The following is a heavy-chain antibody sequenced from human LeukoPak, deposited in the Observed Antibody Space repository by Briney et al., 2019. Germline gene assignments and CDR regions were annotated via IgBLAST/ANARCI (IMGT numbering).Heavy chain of an antibody. CDR1: GFTFSDSS. J-gene: IGHJ5*02. Sequence: QTGGSLRLSCAASGFTFSDSSVHWVRQASGKGLEWIGLIEKELNSYATAYAASVRGRITISRDDSQNTPYLQMDSLKTEDTALYYCTRDSGTYNWLDPWGQGTLVTVSS. V-gene: IGHV3-73*01. CDR2: IEKELNSYAT. D-gene: IGHD1-26*01. CDR3: TRDSGTYNWLDP.